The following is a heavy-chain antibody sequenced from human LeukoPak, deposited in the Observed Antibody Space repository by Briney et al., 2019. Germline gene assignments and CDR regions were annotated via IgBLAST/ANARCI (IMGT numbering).Heavy chain of an antibody. D-gene: IGHD3-3*01. CDR2: IRSKAYGGTT. J-gene: IGHJ5*02. Sequence: GRSLRLSCTASGFTFGDYAMSWVRQAPGKGLEWVGFIRSKAYGGTTEYAASVKGGFTISRDDSKSIAYLQMNSLKTEDTAVYYCTRDPRITIFGVVPDPWGQGTLVTVSS. V-gene: IGHV3-49*04. CDR1: GFTFGDYA. CDR3: TRDPRITIFGVVPDP.